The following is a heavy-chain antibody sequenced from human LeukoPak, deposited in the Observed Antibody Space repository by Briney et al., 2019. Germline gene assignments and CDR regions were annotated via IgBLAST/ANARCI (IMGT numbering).Heavy chain of an antibody. Sequence: ETLSHTPVQHLESPSVSNWCTVSEPPGKGLEWSGEINHSGSTNYNPSLKSRVTISLDTSKNQFSLKLSSVNGADTPVYCCARAVVTIYLYFDLGGGGTLVTVSS. J-gene: IGHJ2*01. V-gene: IGHV4-34*01. CDR2: INHSGST. CDR3: ARAVVTIYLYFDL. D-gene: IGHD4-23*01. CDR1: ESPSVSN.